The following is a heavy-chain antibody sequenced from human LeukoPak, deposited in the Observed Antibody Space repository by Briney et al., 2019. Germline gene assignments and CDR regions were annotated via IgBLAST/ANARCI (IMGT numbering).Heavy chain of an antibody. J-gene: IGHJ4*02. Sequence: VASVKVSCKASGGTFSSYAISWVRQAPGQGLEWMGGIIPIFGTTNYAQNFQGRITITTDESTSTAYMELSSLTSEDTAVYYCASVTDRGWLPFDYWGQGILVTVSS. CDR2: IIPIFGTT. D-gene: IGHD5-24*01. CDR3: ASVTDRGWLPFDY. CDR1: GGTFSSYA. V-gene: IGHV1-69*05.